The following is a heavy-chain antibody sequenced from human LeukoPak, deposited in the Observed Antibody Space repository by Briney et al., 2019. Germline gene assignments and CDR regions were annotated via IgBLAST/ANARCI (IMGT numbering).Heavy chain of an antibody. J-gene: IGHJ3*02. Sequence: SETLSLTCTASGGSISSHYWSWLRQSPERGLEWIGFIYYTGTTRYNPSLRGRVTMSVDSSRNHFSLKLTSMTAADTALYYCARLLNNDNAGDPDTFDMWGQGTMVTVSS. D-gene: IGHD2-21*02. CDR1: GGSISSHY. V-gene: IGHV4-59*11. CDR3: ARLLNNDNAGDPDTFDM. CDR2: IYYTGTT.